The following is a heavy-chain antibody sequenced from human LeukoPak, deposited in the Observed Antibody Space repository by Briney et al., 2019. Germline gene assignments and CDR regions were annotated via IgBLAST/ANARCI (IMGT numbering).Heavy chain of an antibody. D-gene: IGHD3-10*01. CDR2: ISRSGEST. J-gene: IGHJ4*02. CDR1: GFTFSGFA. V-gene: IGHV3-23*01. CDR3: ARGRGGYFDY. Sequence: GGSLRLSCAASGFTFSGFAMSWIRQAPGKGLEWVSSISRSGESTFYADSVRGRFTISRDNSKNTLYLQMNSLRAEDTAVYYCARGRGGYFDYWGQGTLVTVSS.